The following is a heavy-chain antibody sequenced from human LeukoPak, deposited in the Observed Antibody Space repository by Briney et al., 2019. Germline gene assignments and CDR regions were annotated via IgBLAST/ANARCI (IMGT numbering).Heavy chain of an antibody. Sequence: SVKVSCKASGGTFSSYAISWVRQAPGQGLEWMGGIIPIFGTANYAQKFQGRVTITTDESTSTAYMELSSLRAEDTALYYCAKVGFAAMDRPAFDWYSNDRDYWGQGTLVTVSS. J-gene: IGHJ4*02. CDR2: IIPIFGTA. CDR1: GGTFSSYA. V-gene: IGHV1-69*05. CDR3: AKVGFAAMDRPAFDWYSNDRDY. D-gene: IGHD3-9*01.